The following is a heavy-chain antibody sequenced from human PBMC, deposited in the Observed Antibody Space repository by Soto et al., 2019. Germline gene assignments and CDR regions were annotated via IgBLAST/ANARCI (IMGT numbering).Heavy chain of an antibody. Sequence: GASVKVSCKASGYTFTSYDINWVRQATGQGLEWMGWMNANSANTGYAQKLQGRVTMTTDTSTTTAYMELRSLRSDDTAVYYCARDLGRTVTTEVRYHYFGMDVWGQGTTVTVSS. D-gene: IGHD4-17*01. J-gene: IGHJ6*02. CDR2: MNANSANT. CDR3: ARDLGRTVTTEVRYHYFGMDV. CDR1: GYTFTSYD. V-gene: IGHV1-8*01.